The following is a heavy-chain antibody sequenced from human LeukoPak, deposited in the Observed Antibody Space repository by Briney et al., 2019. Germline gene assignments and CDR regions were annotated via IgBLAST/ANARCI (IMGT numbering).Heavy chain of an antibody. CDR1: GFTFSSYG. D-gene: IGHD3-22*01. J-gene: IGHJ4*02. V-gene: IGHV3-30*02. CDR3: ARVRYDSSGYYDY. Sequence: PGGSLRLSCAASGFTFSSYGMHWVRQAPGKGLEWVAFIRYDGSNKYYADSVKGRFTISRDNSKNTLYLQMNSLRAEDTAVYYCARVRYDSSGYYDYWGQGTLVTVSS. CDR2: IRYDGSNK.